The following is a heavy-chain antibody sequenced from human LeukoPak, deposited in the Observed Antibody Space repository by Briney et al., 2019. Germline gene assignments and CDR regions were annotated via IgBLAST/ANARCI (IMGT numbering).Heavy chain of an antibody. CDR2: IYTSGST. J-gene: IGHJ4*02. D-gene: IGHD2-8*01. CDR1: GGSISSGSYY. Sequence: SETLSLTCTVSGGSISSGSYYWSWIRQPAGKGLEWIGRIYTSGSTNYNPSLKSRVTISVDTSKNQFSLKLSSVTAADTAVYYCARETEGYCTNGVCYSYSYYFDYWGQGTQVTVSS. V-gene: IGHV4-61*02. CDR3: ARETEGYCTNGVCYSYSYYFDY.